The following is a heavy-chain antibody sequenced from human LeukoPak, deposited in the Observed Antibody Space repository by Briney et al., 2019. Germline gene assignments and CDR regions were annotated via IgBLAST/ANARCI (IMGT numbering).Heavy chain of an antibody. CDR3: AGHELDRGKCDY. CDR2: IYYSGST. D-gene: IGHD3-10*01. Sequence: TSETLSLTCTVSGGSISTSNYYWGWIRQPPGKGLEWIGSIYYSGSTYYNPSLKSRVTISVDTSKNQFSLKLSSVTAADTAVYYCAGHELDRGKCDYWGQGTLVTVSS. CDR1: GGSISTSNYY. J-gene: IGHJ4*02. V-gene: IGHV4-39*01.